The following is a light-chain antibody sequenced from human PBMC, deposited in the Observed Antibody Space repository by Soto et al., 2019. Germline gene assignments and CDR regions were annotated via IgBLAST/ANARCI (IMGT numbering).Light chain of an antibody. CDR1: HNLITRY. CDR2: GAS. CDR3: QQYGASPT. Sequence: EIVLTQSPGTQSLFQRERATLYGRASHNLITRYLAWYQQKPGQAPRLPIYGASSRATGIPNRFSGNGSGTLFTLTIRRQEPEDFGVYSCQQYGASPTFGHGTRVEIK. V-gene: IGKV3-20*01. J-gene: IGKJ5*01.